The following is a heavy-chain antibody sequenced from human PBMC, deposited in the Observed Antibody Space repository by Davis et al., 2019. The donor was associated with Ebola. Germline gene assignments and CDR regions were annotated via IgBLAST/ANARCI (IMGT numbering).Heavy chain of an antibody. CDR1: GDSVSSGG. CDR3: ARGWLRGGMDV. CDR2: TYYASKWYS. D-gene: IGHD5-18*01. V-gene: IGHV6-1*01. J-gene: IGHJ6*02. Sequence: HSQTLSLTCAISGDSVSSGGWNWIRQSPSRGLEWLGRTYYASKWYSDYAVSVKSRISFTPDTSKNHFSLQLKSVTPEDTALYYCARGWLRGGMDVWGEGTTVTV.